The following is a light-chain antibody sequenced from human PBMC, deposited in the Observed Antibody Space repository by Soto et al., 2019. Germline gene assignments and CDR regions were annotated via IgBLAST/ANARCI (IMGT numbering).Light chain of an antibody. CDR2: AAS. CDR3: QRYNSAPLT. CDR1: QGIGVY. Sequence: DIQMTQSPSSLSASLGDRVTITCRASQGIGVYLAWFQQKPGNVPKLLIYAASTLQSGVPSRFSGSGSGTDFTLTISSLRPEDVATYYCQRYNSAPLTFGGGTKVEIK. J-gene: IGKJ4*01. V-gene: IGKV1-27*01.